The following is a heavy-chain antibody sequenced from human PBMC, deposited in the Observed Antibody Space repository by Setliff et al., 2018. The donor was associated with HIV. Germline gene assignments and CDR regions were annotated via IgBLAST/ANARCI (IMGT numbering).Heavy chain of an antibody. CDR3: AVGDYVWGSYRLDF. J-gene: IGHJ4*02. V-gene: IGHV1-69*13. Sequence: SVKVSCKASGGTFSNSAFSWVRMAPGQGLEWMGGIIPVFDTTNYEKKFRDRVTLTADESTSTGYLELISLRSEDPAVYYCAVGDYVWGSYRLDFWSQGTLFNVAS. CDR1: GGTFSNSA. CDR2: IIPVFDTT. D-gene: IGHD3-16*02.